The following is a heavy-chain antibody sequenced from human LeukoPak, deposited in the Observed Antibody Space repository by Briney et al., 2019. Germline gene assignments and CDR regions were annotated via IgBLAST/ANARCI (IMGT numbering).Heavy chain of an antibody. V-gene: IGHV3-23*01. CDR3: ATGYSYGYFNY. D-gene: IGHD5-18*01. J-gene: IGHJ4*02. CDR2: ISGSGGST. Sequence: GGSLRLSCAASGFTLSSYAVSWVRQAPGKGLEWVSAISGSGGSTYYAGSVKGRFTISRDNSKNTLYLQMNSLRAEDTAVYYCATGYSYGYFNYWGQGTLVTVSS. CDR1: GFTLSSYA.